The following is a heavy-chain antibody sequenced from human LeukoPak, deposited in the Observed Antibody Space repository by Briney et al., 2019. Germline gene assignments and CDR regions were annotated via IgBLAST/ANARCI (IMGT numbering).Heavy chain of an antibody. V-gene: IGHV4-31*03. CDR3: AREGEIAARNYGMDV. CDR1: GGSISSGGYY. CDR2: IYYSGST. J-gene: IGHJ6*02. D-gene: IGHD6-6*01. Sequence: PSETLSLTCTVSGGSISSGGYYWSWIRQHPGKDLEWIGYIYYSGSTYYNPSLKSRVTISVDTSKDQFSLRLSSVTAADTAVYYCAREGEIAARNYGMDVWGQGTTVTVSS.